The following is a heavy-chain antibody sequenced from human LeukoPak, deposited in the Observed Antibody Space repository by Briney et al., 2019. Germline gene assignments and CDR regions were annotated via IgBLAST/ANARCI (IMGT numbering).Heavy chain of an antibody. CDR3: ARVQLDYYYMDV. V-gene: IGHV4-59*01. CDR1: GGSISSYY. D-gene: IGHD4-11*01. J-gene: IGHJ6*03. CDR2: IYYSGST. Sequence: SETLSLTCTVSGGSISSYYWSWIRQPPGKGLEWIGYIYYSGSTNYNPSLKSRVTISVDTSKNQSSLKLSSVTAADTAVYYCARVQLDYYYMDVWGKGTTVTVSS.